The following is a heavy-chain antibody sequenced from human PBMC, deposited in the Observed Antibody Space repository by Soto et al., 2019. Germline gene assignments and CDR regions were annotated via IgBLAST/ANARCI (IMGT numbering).Heavy chain of an antibody. D-gene: IGHD2-2*02. V-gene: IGHV3-13*01. J-gene: IGHJ4*02. Sequence: EVQLVESGGGLVQPGGSLRLSCAASGFTFSSYDMHWVRQATGEGLEWVSAIGTAGDTYYPGSVKGRFTISRENAKNSLYLQMNSLRAGDTAVYYCARESFCSSTSCYTGERYFDYWGQGTLVTVSS. CDR3: ARESFCSSTSCYTGERYFDY. CDR2: IGTAGDT. CDR1: GFTFSSYD.